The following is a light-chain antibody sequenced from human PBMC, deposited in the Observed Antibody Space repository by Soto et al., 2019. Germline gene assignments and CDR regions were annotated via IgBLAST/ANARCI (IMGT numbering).Light chain of an antibody. J-gene: IGKJ1*01. CDR2: GAS. Sequence: EIVLTQSPATLSFSPGERATLSCRASQSVSSYLAWHQQKPGQAPRLLIYGASTRATGIPARFSGSGSGTEFTLTISSLQSEDFAVYYCQQYNNWPRTFGQGTKVDI. CDR3: QQYNNWPRT. CDR1: QSVSSY. V-gene: IGKV3-15*01.